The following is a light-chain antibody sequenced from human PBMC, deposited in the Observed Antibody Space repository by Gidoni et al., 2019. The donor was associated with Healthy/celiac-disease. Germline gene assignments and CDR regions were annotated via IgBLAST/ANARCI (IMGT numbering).Light chain of an antibody. CDR1: PSVSSY. J-gene: IGKJ2*01. V-gene: IGKV3-11*01. CDR2: DAS. CDR3: QQRSNWPLMYT. Sequence: EIVLTQSPATLSLSPGERATLSCRASPSVSSYLAWYQQNPGQAPRLLIYDASNRATGIPARFSGSGSGTDFTLTISSLEPEDFAVYYCQQRSNWPLMYTFGQGTKLEIK.